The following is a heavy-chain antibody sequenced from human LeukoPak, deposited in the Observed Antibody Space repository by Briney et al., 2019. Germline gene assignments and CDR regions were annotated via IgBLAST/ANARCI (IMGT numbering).Heavy chain of an antibody. J-gene: IGHJ4*02. Sequence: SETLSLTCTVSGVSISSSNSYWGWIRQPPGKGLEWIGSIYYSGNTYYNASLKSQVSISIDTSKNQFSLKLSSVTAADTAVYYCARDRRTNYDFWSGKRYYFDYWGQGTLVTVSS. CDR2: IYYSGNT. CDR3: ARDRRTNYDFWSGKRYYFDY. D-gene: IGHD3-3*01. V-gene: IGHV4-39*07. CDR1: GVSISSSNSY.